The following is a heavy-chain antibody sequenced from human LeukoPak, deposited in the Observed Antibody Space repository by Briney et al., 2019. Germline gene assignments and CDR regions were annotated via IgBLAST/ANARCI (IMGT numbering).Heavy chain of an antibody. CDR2: IYYTGDT. D-gene: IGHD5-18*01. Sequence: SETLSLTCTVSGGSISTSSSYYWGWTRQPPGKGLEWIRSIYYTGDTYYNSSLKSRVTISVDTSKNQFALKLTSVTAADTALYYCARLRGYTYGNPGYWGQGSLVTVSS. J-gene: IGHJ4*02. CDR1: GGSISTSSSYY. V-gene: IGHV4-39*01. CDR3: ARLRGYTYGNPGY.